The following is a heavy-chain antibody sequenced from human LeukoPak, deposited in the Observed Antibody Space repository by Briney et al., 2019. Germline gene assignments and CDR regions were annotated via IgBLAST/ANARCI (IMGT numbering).Heavy chain of an antibody. CDR2: INANSGGT. CDR1: GYTFTGYY. V-gene: IGHV1-2*02. J-gene: IGHJ4*02. D-gene: IGHD3-9*01. Sequence: ASVKVSCKASGYTFTGYYMHWVRQAPGQGLEWMGWINANSGGTNYAQKFQGRATMTRDTSISTAYMELSRLRSDDTAVYYCARSSRYDIWTGYPYWGQGTLVTVSS. CDR3: ARSSRYDIWTGYPY.